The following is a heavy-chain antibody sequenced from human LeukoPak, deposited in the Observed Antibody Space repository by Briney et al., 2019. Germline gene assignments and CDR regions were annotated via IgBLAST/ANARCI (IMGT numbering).Heavy chain of an antibody. CDR1: GFTFSSYA. CDR2: ISYDGSNK. J-gene: IGHJ6*02. CDR3: ARGRMDV. V-gene: IGHV3-30-3*01. Sequence: GRSLRLSCAASGFTFSSYAMHWVRQAPGKGLEWVAVISYDGSNKYYADSVKGRFTISRDNAKNSLYLQMNSLRAEGTAVYYCARGRMDVWGQGTTVTVSS.